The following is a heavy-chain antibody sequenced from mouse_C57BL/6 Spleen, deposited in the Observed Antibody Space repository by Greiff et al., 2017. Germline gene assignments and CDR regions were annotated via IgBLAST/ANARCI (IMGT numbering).Heavy chain of an antibody. J-gene: IGHJ3*01. CDR1: GFAISGDW. V-gene: IGHV1-80*01. D-gene: IGHD2-2*01. CDR3: SVGDDARCAG. Sequence: VQLVESGAELVKPGASVKISCKASGFAISGDWMNWVKQRPGQGLEWIGQIYPGDGDTDYDGKFQGKATLTADKSSSTAYMQLSSLTPADAAVDVCSVGDDARCAGWGQGTLVTVSA. CDR2: IYPGDGDT.